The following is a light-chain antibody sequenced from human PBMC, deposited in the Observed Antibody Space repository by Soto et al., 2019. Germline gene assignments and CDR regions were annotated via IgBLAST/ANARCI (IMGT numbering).Light chain of an antibody. J-gene: IGKJ2*01. CDR3: QQYNHWYT. Sequence: DIQMTQATSTLSVSVGDRVTITCRASQSLSCWLAWYRQNPGKAPKLLIYKASSLQSGVPSRFSGSGSGTEFTLTISSLQPDDFATYYCQQYNHWYTFGQGTKLEIK. CDR1: QSLSCW. V-gene: IGKV1-5*03. CDR2: KAS.